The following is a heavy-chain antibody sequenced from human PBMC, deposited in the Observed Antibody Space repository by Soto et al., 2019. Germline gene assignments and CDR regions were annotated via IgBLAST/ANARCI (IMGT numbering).Heavy chain of an antibody. D-gene: IGHD3-22*01. V-gene: IGHV1-46*01. J-gene: IGHJ6*02. CDR2: INPSGGST. CDR3: ARTNYYDSSGYSDYYYYGMDV. CDR1: GYTFTSYY. Sequence: ASVKVSCKASGYTFTSYYMHWVRQAPVQGLEWMGIINPSGGSTSYAQKFQGRVTMTRDTSTSTVYMELSSLRSEDTAVYYCARTNYYDSSGYSDYYYYGMDVWGQGTTVTVSS.